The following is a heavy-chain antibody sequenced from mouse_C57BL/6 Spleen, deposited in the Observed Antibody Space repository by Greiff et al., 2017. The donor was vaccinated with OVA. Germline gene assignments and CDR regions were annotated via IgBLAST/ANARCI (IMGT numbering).Heavy chain of an antibody. Sequence: VQLQQPGAELVKPGASVKLSCKASGYTFTSYWMHWVKQRPGQGLEWIGMIHPNSGSTNYNEKFKSKATLTVDKSSSTAYMQLSSLTSEDSAVYYCARYRYYGRSYGYWGQGTTLTVSS. CDR2: IHPNSGST. D-gene: IGHD1-1*01. J-gene: IGHJ2*01. CDR3: ARYRYYGRSYGY. V-gene: IGHV1-64*01. CDR1: GYTFTSYW.